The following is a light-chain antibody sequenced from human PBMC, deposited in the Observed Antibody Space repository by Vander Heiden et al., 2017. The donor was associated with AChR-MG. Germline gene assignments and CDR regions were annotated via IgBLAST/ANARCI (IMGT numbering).Light chain of an antibody. CDR3: QAWDSSTAV. V-gene: IGLV3-1*01. CDR2: QDS. Sequence: SSELTQPPSVSVSPGQTASITRSGDKLGDKYACWYQQKPGQSPVLVIYQDSKRPSGIPERFSGSNSGNTATLTISGTQAMDEADYYCQAWDSSTAVFGGGTKLTGL. CDR1: KLGDKY. J-gene: IGLJ2*01.